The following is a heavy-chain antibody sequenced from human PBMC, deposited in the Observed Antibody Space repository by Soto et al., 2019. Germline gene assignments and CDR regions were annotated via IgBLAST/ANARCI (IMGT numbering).Heavy chain of an antibody. J-gene: IGHJ4*02. Sequence: QVQLQESGPGLVKPSGTLSLTCAVSGASISSTNWWSWVRQPPGKGLEWVGEIYHSGSTNYNPSLKSXXTXSXXKAKRQFSLKRSSVTAADTALYFCARKGWTGGIDYWGQGTLVTVSS. V-gene: IGHV4-4*02. D-gene: IGHD7-27*01. CDR1: GASISSTNW. CDR3: ARKGWTGGIDY. CDR2: IYHSGST.